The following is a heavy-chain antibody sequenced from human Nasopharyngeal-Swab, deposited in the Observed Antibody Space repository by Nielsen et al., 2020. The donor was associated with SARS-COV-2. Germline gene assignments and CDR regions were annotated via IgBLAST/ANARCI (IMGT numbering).Heavy chain of an antibody. CDR1: GFTFSNAW. Sequence: GESLKISCAASGFTFSNAWMSWVRQAPGKGLEWVGRIKSKTDGGTTDYAAPVKGRFTISRDDSKNTLYLQMNNLKTEDTAVYYCTTDLMVRGVFPLLYYYYGMDVWGQGTTVTVSS. V-gene: IGHV3-15*01. D-gene: IGHD3-10*01. J-gene: IGHJ6*02. CDR3: TTDLMVRGVFPLLYYYYGMDV. CDR2: IKSKTDGGTT.